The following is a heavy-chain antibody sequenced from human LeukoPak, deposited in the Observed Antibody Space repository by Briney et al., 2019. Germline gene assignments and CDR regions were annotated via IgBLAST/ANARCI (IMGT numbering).Heavy chain of an antibody. D-gene: IGHD5-24*01. Sequence: PGGSLRLSCAASGFTFSSYEMNWVRQAPGKGLEWLSHISNSGSSIQYADSVNGRFTISRDNAKNSLYLQMNSLRAEDTAVYYCARTRDGPFDYWGQGTLVTVSS. CDR3: ARTRDGPFDY. CDR1: GFTFSSYE. V-gene: IGHV3-48*03. CDR2: ISNSGSSI. J-gene: IGHJ4*02.